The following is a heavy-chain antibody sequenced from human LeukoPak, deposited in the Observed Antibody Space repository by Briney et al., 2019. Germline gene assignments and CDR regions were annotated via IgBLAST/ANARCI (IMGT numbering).Heavy chain of an antibody. CDR3: ARAYEYGWFDP. V-gene: IGHV1-2*02. CDR1: GYTFTDYF. Sequence: ASVKVSCKASGYTFTDYFLHWLRQAPGQGLEWTGWINPKTGATNYAQSFQGRVTMTRDTSITTGNMELNRLTSDDTAVYYCARAYEYGWFDPWGQGTLVTVSS. D-gene: IGHD3-16*01. J-gene: IGHJ5*02. CDR2: INPKTGAT.